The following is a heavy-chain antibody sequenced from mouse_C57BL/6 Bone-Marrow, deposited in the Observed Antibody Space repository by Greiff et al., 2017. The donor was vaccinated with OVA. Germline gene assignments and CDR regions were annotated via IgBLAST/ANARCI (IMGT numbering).Heavy chain of an antibody. Sequence: QLQQSGAELVRPGTSVKVSCKASGYAFTNYLIEWVKQRPGQGLEWIGVINPGSGGTNYNEKFKGKATLTADKSSSTAYMQLSSLTSEDSAVYFCARSYSNYLFDYWGQGTTLTVSS. D-gene: IGHD2-5*01. CDR1: GYAFTNYL. J-gene: IGHJ2*01. CDR2: INPGSGGT. V-gene: IGHV1-54*01. CDR3: ARSYSNYLFDY.